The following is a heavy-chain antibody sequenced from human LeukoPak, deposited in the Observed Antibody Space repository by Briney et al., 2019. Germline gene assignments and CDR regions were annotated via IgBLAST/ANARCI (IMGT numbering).Heavy chain of an antibody. CDR2: INHSGST. V-gene: IGHV4-34*01. CDR3: ARGSSWFGGLRG. Sequence: SETLSLTCAVYGGSFSGYYWSWIRQPPGKGLEWIGEINHSGSTNYNPSLKSRVTISVDTPKNQFSLKLSSVTAADTAVYYCARGSSWFGGLRGWGQGTLVTVSS. J-gene: IGHJ4*02. CDR1: GGSFSGYY. D-gene: IGHD3-10*01.